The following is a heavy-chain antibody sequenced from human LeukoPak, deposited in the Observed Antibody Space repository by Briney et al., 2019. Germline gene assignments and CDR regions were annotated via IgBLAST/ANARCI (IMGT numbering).Heavy chain of an antibody. V-gene: IGHV4-59*01. J-gene: IGHJ4*02. CDR1: GGSISSYY. CDR2: IYYSGST. D-gene: IGHD3-3*01. CDR3: ARGKVLRFLEWLLRPDYFDY. Sequence: PSETLSLTCTVSGGSISSYYWSWIRQPPGKGLEWIGYIYYSGSTNYNPSLKSRVTISVDTSKNQFSLKLSSVTAADTAVYYCARGKVLRFLEWLLRPDYFDYWGQGTLVTVSS.